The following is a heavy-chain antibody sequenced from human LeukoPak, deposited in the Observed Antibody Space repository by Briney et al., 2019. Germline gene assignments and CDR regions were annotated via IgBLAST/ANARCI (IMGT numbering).Heavy chain of an antibody. J-gene: IGHJ4*02. Sequence: GASVKVSCKASGYTFTSYGISWVRQAPGQGLEWMGWISAYNGNTNYAQKFQGRVTMTRDTSISTAYMELSRLRSDDTAVYYCARGCYDILTGSYYFDYWGQGTLVTVSS. V-gene: IGHV1-18*01. CDR1: GYTFTSYG. D-gene: IGHD3-9*01. CDR2: ISAYNGNT. CDR3: ARGCYDILTGSYYFDY.